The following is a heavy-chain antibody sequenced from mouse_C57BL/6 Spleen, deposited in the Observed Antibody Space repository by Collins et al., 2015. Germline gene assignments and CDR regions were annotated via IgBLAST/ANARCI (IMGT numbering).Heavy chain of an antibody. CDR2: ISSGGSYT. CDR1: GFTFSSYT. D-gene: IGHD1-2*01. Sequence: DVKLVESGGGLVKPGGSLKLSCAASGFTFSSYTMSWVRQTPEKRLEWVATISSGGSYTYYPDSVKGRFTISRDNAKNTLYLQMSSLKSEDTAMYYCTRGESITTATGAMDYWGQGTSVTVSS. V-gene: IGHV5-6-4*01. CDR3: TRGESITTATGAMDY. J-gene: IGHJ4*01.